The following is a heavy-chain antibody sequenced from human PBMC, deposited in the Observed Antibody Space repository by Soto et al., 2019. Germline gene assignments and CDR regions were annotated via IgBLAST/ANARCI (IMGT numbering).Heavy chain of an antibody. V-gene: IGHV4-38-2*02. CDR1: GYSISSGYY. J-gene: IGHJ4*02. CDR3: ARATGNLVYYFDY. CDR2: IYHSGTT. Sequence: PSETLSLTCTVSGYSISSGYYWGWIRQPPGKGLEWIGRIYHSGTTYYNPSLKSRFTISVDTSKNQFSLKLSSVTAADTAVYYCARATGNLVYYFDYWGQGTLVTVSS. D-gene: IGHD1-1*01.